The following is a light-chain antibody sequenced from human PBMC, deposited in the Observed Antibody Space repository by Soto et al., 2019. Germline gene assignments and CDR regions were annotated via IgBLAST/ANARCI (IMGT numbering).Light chain of an antibody. V-gene: IGLV2-14*01. J-gene: IGLJ1*01. CDR3: SSYTSSNTYV. CDR1: NIDVGGYNS. CDR2: DVS. Sequence: QSALTQPASVSGSPGQSITISCTGTNIDVGGYNSVSWYQQYPGKAPKVMIYDVSNRPSGVSNRLSGSKSGNTASLTISGLQAEDEADYYCSSYTSSNTYVFGSGTKLTVL.